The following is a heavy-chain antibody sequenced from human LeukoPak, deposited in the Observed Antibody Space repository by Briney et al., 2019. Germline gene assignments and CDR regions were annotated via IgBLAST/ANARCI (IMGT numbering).Heavy chain of an antibody. D-gene: IGHD6-13*01. J-gene: IGHJ4*02. V-gene: IGHV1-8*01. CDR3: ARESRGAGIAAAGTNFDY. Sequence: ASVKVSCKASGYTFTSYDINWVRQATGQGLEWMGWMNPNSGNTGYAQKFQGRVTMTRNTSISTAYMELSSLRSEDTAVYYCARESRGAGIAAAGTNFDYWGQGTLVTVSS. CDR1: GYTFTSYD. CDR2: MNPNSGNT.